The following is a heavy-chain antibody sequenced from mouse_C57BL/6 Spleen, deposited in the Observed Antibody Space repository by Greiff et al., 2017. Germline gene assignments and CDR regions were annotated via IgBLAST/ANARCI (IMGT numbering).Heavy chain of an antibody. CDR1: GYSITSGYY. D-gene: IGHD1-1*01. CDR3: ARTTVVATGAMDY. V-gene: IGHV3-6*01. Sequence: EVKLMESGPGLVKPSQSLSLTCSVTGYSITSGYYWNWIRQFPGNKLEWMGYISYDGSNNYNPSLKNRISITRDTSKNQFFLKLNSVTTEDTATYYCARTTVVATGAMDYWGQGTSVTVSS. J-gene: IGHJ4*01. CDR2: ISYDGSN.